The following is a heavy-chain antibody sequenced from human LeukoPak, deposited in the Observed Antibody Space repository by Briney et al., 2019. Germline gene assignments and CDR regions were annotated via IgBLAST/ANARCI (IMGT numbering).Heavy chain of an antibody. CDR1: GFTFSDYY. CDR2: ISSSGSTI. Sequence: GGSLRLSCAASGFTFSDYYMSWIRQAPGKGLEWVSYISSSGSTIYYADSVKGRFTISRDNAKNSLYLQMNSLRAEDTAVYYCARDRIGSSTSQYEVYYYYYYMDVWGKGTTVTVSS. CDR3: ARDRIGSSTSQYEVYYYYYYMDV. V-gene: IGHV3-11*04. D-gene: IGHD2-2*01. J-gene: IGHJ6*03.